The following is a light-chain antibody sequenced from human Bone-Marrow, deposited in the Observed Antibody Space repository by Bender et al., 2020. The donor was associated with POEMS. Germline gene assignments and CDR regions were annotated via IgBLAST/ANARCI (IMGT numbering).Light chain of an antibody. Sequence: QSALTQPRSVSGSPGQSVTISCTGTSSDIGGYDYVSWYQHHPGKVPKLLIYEVSQRPLAVPDPFSGSQSGSAACLTISGLLAEEEADYYCRSYAGSLPYVFGTGTSVTVL. CDR2: EVS. J-gene: IGLJ1*01. CDR1: SSDIGGYDY. CDR3: RSYAGSLPYV. V-gene: IGLV2-11*01.